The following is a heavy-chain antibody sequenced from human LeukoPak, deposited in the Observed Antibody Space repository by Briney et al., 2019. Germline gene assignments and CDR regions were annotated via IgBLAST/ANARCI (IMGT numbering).Heavy chain of an antibody. V-gene: IGHV1-2*02. D-gene: IGHD2-15*01. Sequence: ASGKVSCKASGYTLTGYYMHWVRQAPGQGLEWMGWINPYSGGTNYAQKFQGRVTMTRDTSISTAYMELSRLRSDDTAMYYCARDEDPYAFDIWGQGTMVTVSS. CDR1: GYTLTGYY. CDR3: ARDEDPYAFDI. CDR2: INPYSGGT. J-gene: IGHJ3*02.